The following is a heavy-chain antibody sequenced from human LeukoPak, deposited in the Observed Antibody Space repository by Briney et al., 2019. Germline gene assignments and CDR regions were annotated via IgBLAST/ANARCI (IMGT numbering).Heavy chain of an antibody. CDR1: GFSFSETW. D-gene: IGHD2-15*01. J-gene: IGHJ4*02. CDR3: VRDLIREVVAEYYFDY. Sequence: PGGSLRLSCVASGFSFSETWMHWVRQVPGKGLVWVSRIRNDGSDARYAESVKGRFTISRDNAKNTLYLQMNSLRAEDTAVYYCVRDLIREVVAEYYFDYWGQGTLVTVSS. CDR2: IRNDGSDA. V-gene: IGHV3-74*01.